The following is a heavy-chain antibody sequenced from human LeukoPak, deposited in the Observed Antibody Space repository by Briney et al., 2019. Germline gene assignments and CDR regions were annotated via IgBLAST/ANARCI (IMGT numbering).Heavy chain of an antibody. CDR2: IYYSGST. Sequence: GSXXXXGYYWSWLRQHQGTGLEWVGYIYYSGSTYYNPSLKSRVTISVDTSKNQFSLKLSSVTAADTAVYYCARASNDHVRVFDPWGQGTLVTVSS. J-gene: IGHJ5*02. D-gene: IGHD3-10*01. V-gene: IGHV4-31*02. CDR1: GSXXXXGYY. CDR3: ARASNDHVRVFDP.